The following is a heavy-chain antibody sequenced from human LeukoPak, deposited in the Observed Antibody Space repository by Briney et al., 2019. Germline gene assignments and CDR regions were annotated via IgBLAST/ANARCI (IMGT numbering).Heavy chain of an antibody. CDR2: ISSSSTYI. D-gene: IGHD4-17*01. Sequence: GGSLRLSCAASGFTFSSYAMSWVRQAPGKGLEWVSSISSSSTYIYYADSVEGRFTLSRDNAKNSLYLQMNSLRAEDTAVYYCARDTYGDYVVDYWGQGTLVIVSS. J-gene: IGHJ4*02. V-gene: IGHV3-21*01. CDR3: ARDTYGDYVVDY. CDR1: GFTFSSYA.